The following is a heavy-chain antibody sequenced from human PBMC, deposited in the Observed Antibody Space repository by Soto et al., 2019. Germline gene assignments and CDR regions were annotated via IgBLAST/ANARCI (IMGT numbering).Heavy chain of an antibody. CDR1: GDSISSADYY. D-gene: IGHD1-1*01. V-gene: IGHV4-30-4*01. J-gene: IGHJ6*01. CDR3: ARDLWVEPELYYYGMDV. Sequence: QVQLQESGPGLVRPSQTLSLTCTVSGDSISSADYYWSWIHQTPGKGLEWIGHIFYSGTTYYNPSLKSRLTISVDTSKNHFSLRLTSVTDADTAVYYCARDLWVEPELYYYGMDVW. CDR2: IFYSGTT.